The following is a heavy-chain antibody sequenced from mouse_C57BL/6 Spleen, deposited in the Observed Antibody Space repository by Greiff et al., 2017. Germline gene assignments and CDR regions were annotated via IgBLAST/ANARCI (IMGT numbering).Heavy chain of an antibody. J-gene: IGHJ2*01. Sequence: EVQLQESGPELVKPGASVKMSCKASGYTFTDYNMHWVKQSHGKSLEWIGYINPNNGGTSYNQKFKGKATLTVNKSSSTAYMELRSLTSADSAVYYCARGEVIATNFDYWGQGTTLTVSS. CDR3: ARGEVIATNFDY. V-gene: IGHV1-22*01. CDR1: GYTFTDYN. D-gene: IGHD2-1*01. CDR2: INPNNGGT.